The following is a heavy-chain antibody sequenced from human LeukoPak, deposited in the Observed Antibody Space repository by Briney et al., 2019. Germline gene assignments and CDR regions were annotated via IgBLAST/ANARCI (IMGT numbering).Heavy chain of an antibody. J-gene: IGHJ4*02. D-gene: IGHD3-3*01. CDR3: TRGGEYDFWSGYYLGY. CDR1: GFTFGDYA. CDR2: IRSKAYGGTT. Sequence: GGSLRLSCRVSGFTFGDYAMSWVRQAPGRGLGWVGFIRSKAYGGTTEYAASVKGIFTISRDDSKSIAYLQMNSLKTEDTAVYYCTRGGEYDFWSGYYLGYWGQGTLVTVSS. V-gene: IGHV3-49*04.